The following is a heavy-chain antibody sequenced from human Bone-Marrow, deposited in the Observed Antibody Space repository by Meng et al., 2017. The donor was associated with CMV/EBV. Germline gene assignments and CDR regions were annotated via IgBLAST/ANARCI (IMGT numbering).Heavy chain of an antibody. CDR1: GGSISSYY. D-gene: IGHD2-2*01. Sequence: ETLSLTCTVSGGSISSYYWSWVRQAPGKGLEWVANIKQDGSEKYYVDSVKGRFTISRDNAKNSLYLQMNSLRAEDTAVYYCARDGGPTYCSSTSCYPPYYYYYGMDVWGHGTKVTVSS. CDR2: IKQDGSEK. CDR3: ARDGGPTYCSSTSCYPPYYYYYGMDV. V-gene: IGHV3-7*01. J-gene: IGHJ6*02.